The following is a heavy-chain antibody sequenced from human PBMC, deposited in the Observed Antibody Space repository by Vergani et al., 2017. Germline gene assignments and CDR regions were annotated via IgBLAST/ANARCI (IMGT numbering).Heavy chain of an antibody. Sequence: QVQHVQSGAEVKKPGASMKVSCKTSGYIFTGYYMHWVRLAPGQGLEWMGGINPKSGDTKYAQKFQGRVTMTRDTSINTAYMELSRLRGDDTAVYYCARGYHFDNSGYRNVIDIWGQGTMVTVSA. J-gene: IGHJ3*02. CDR3: ARGYHFDNSGYRNVIDI. CDR2: INPKSGDT. CDR1: GYIFTGYY. D-gene: IGHD3-22*01. V-gene: IGHV1-2*02.